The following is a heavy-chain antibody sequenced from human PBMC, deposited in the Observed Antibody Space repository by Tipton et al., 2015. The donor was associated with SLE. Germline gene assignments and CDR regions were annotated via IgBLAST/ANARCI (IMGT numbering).Heavy chain of an antibody. J-gene: IGHJ4*02. Sequence: TLSLTCAVSGASFSGYYWSWIRQPPGKGLEWIGYIYYSGGTYYNPSLKSRVTISVDTSKNQFSLKLSSVTAADTAVYYCARETLVYYYDSSGPLDYWGQGTLVTVSS. CDR2: IYYSGGT. CDR3: ARETLVYYYDSSGPLDY. V-gene: IGHV4-30-4*01. CDR1: GASFSGYY. D-gene: IGHD3-22*01.